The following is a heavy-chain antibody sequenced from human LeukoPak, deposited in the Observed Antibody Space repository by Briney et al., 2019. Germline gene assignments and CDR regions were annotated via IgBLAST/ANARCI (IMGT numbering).Heavy chain of an antibody. Sequence: SETLSLTCTVSGGSISSSSYYWGWIRQPPGKGLEWIGSIYYRGSTHYNPCLKSRVTISVNTSKNQFSLKLSSVTAADTAVYYCASLLVVVAAFDYWVQGALVTVSS. J-gene: IGHJ4*02. CDR1: GGSISSSSYY. V-gene: IGHV4-39*01. CDR2: IYYRGST. CDR3: ASLLVVVAAFDY. D-gene: IGHD2-15*01.